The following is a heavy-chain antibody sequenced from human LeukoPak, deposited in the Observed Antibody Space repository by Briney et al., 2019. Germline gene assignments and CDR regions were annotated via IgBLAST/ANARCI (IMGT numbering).Heavy chain of an antibody. Sequence: GASVKVSCKASGGTFSSYAISWVRQAPGQGLEWMGGIIPIFGTANYAQKFQGGVTITTDESTSTAYMELSSLRSEDTAVYYCARGSEYCSSTSCYGVRDWFDPWGQGTLVTVSS. V-gene: IGHV1-69*05. CDR2: IIPIFGTA. J-gene: IGHJ5*02. CDR1: GGTFSSYA. CDR3: ARGSEYCSSTSCYGVRDWFDP. D-gene: IGHD2-2*01.